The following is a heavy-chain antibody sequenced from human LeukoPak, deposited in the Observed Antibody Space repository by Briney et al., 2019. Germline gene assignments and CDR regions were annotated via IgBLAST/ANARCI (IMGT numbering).Heavy chain of an antibody. D-gene: IGHD5-12*01. CDR3: ATGYDFGFDP. J-gene: IGHJ5*02. CDR2: ISGSSGSI. Sequence: GGSLRLSCAVSGFPFNTYSMNWVRQAPGKGLEWVSYISGSSGSIYYADSVKGRFTISRDNTKNTLYLQMNSLRAEDTAVYYCATGYDFGFDPWGQGTLVTVSS. V-gene: IGHV3-48*01. CDR1: GFPFNTYS.